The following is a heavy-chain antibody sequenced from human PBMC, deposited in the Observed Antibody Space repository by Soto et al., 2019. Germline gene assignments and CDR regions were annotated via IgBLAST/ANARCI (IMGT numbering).Heavy chain of an antibody. Sequence: SETLSLTCTVSGGSISGYYWSWIRQPPGKGLEWIAYIYYSGGTNYNPSLKSRVTISIDTSKNQFSLKLSSVTEADTAVYYCARGPSGGDYDYWGQGTLVTVS. CDR2: IYYSGGT. CDR3: ARGPSGGDYDY. J-gene: IGHJ4*02. CDR1: GGSISGYY. D-gene: IGHD2-21*02. V-gene: IGHV4-59*01.